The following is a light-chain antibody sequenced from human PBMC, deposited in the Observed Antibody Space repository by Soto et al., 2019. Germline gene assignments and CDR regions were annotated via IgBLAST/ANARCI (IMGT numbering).Light chain of an antibody. Sequence: DIVMTQSPSTRSVSAGERATLSCRASQSVSSNLGWYQQKPGQAPRLLIYDASSRATGIPGRFSGSGSGTDYTLTISSLQPEEFAVYYCQQRSTWITFGQGTRLDIK. CDR3: QQRSTWIT. J-gene: IGKJ5*01. CDR1: QSVSSN. CDR2: DAS. V-gene: IGKV3-11*01.